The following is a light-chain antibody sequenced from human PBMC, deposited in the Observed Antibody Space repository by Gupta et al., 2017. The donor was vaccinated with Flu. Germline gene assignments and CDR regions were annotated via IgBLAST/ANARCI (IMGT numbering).Light chain of an antibody. J-gene: IGKJ4*01. CDR1: QSVLYSSNNKNY. CDR3: QHNHSASRT. V-gene: IGKV4-1*01. CDR2: WAS. Sequence: DIVMTQSPDSLAVSLGERATINCKSSQSVLYSSNNKNYLAWYQQKPGQPPKLLMYWASTRESGVPDRVSGNGSGTDFTLTISSLQAEDVAFYYCQHNHSASRTFGGGTKVEIK.